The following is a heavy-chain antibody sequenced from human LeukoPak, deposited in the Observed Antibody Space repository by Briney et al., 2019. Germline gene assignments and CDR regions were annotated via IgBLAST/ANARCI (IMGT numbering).Heavy chain of an antibody. CDR2: IYPGDSDT. CDR1: GYSFTSYW. J-gene: IGHJ3*02. D-gene: IGHD1-14*01. V-gene: IGHV5-51*01. Sequence: PGESLKISCKGSGYSFTSYWIGWVRQMPGKGLEWMVIIYPGDSDTRYSPSFQGQVTISADKYISTAYLQWSSLKASDTAMYYCARPSPHLATPESFAFDIWGQGTMVTVSS. CDR3: ARPSPHLATPESFAFDI.